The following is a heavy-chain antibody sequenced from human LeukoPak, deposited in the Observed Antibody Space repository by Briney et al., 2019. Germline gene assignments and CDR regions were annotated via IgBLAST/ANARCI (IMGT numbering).Heavy chain of an antibody. Sequence: GGSLRLSCAASAFTFSDYSMNWVRQAPGKRLEWISYISGRSSTIYYAHSVRGRFTISRDNAKNSMYPQMNSLRAEDTTVYYCARDRLTSGSYFFDYWGQGTLVTVSS. V-gene: IGHV3-48*01. CDR1: AFTFSDYS. CDR3: ARDRLTSGSYFFDY. J-gene: IGHJ4*02. CDR2: ISGRSSTI. D-gene: IGHD1-26*01.